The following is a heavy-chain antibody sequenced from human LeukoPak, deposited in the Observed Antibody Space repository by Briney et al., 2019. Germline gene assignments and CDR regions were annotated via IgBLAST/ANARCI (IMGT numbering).Heavy chain of an antibody. D-gene: IGHD2-2*01. CDR3: VKGGKAGYCSSTSCYGDY. V-gene: IGHV3-23*01. J-gene: IGHJ1*01. Sequence: GGSLRLSCAVSGFTFSNYAMNWVRQTPGKGLEWVSVISGSGGITYHADSVKGRFTISRDNAKNTLYLQTNTLRVEDTAVYYCVKGGKAGYCSSTSCYGDYWGQGTLVTVSS. CDR2: ISGSGGIT. CDR1: GFTFSNYA.